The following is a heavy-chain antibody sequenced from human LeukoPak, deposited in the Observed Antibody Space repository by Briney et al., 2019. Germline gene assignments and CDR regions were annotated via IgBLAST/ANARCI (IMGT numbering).Heavy chain of an antibody. J-gene: IGHJ4*02. CDR2: INFDGSST. CDR1: GFTFSSYI. D-gene: IGHD3-3*01. V-gene: IGHV3-74*01. CDR3: ARDDGDYFDY. Sequence: PGGSLRLSCAASGFTFSSYIMNWVRQAPGKGLVWVSRINFDGSSTTYADSVKGRFTISRDNAKNTLYLQMSSLRAEDSAVYYCARDDGDYFDYWGRGTLVTVSS.